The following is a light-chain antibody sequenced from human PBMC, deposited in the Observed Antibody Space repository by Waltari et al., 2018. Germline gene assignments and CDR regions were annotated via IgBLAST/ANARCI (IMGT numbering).Light chain of an antibody. V-gene: IGKV1-12*01. CDR3: QQANTFPRT. J-gene: IGKJ4*01. Sequence: DIQMTPSPSFVSASVGDTVTISCRASQDISNWLAWFQQKPGKAPKLLLFGATTLQSGVPSRFSGTGSGTDFTLTISSLQPEDFATYYCQQANTFPRTFGGGTRVEIK. CDR2: GAT. CDR1: QDISNW.